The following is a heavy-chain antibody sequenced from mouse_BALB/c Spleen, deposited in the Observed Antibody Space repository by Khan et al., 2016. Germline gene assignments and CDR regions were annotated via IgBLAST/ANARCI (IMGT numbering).Heavy chain of an antibody. Sequence: VQLKQSGAELVKPGASVKLSCTASGFNIKDTYIHWLQQRPEQGLEWIGRIDPATGTTKYDPNFQGQAPITAETSSNTSYLHLRSLTTEATAVSCCSRWGLPNCLYFDVWGAGTTVTVST. J-gene: IGHJ1*01. CDR1: GFNIKDTY. CDR3: SRWGLPNCLYFDV. CDR2: IDPATGTT. V-gene: IGHV14-3*02. D-gene: IGHD2-2*01.